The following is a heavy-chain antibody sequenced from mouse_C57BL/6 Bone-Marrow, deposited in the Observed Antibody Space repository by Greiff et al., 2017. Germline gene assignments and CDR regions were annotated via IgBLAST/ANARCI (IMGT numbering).Heavy chain of an antibody. CDR1: GYTFTSYW. CDR3: ARESKRGAMDY. D-gene: IGHD2-5*01. V-gene: IGHV1-64*01. CDR2: IHPNSGST. J-gene: IGHJ4*01. Sequence: QVQLQQPGAELVKPGASVKLSCKASGYTFTSYWMHWVKQRPGQGLEWIGMIHPNSGSTNYNEKFKSKATLTVDKSSSTAYMQLSSRTSEDSAVHYCARESKRGAMDYWGQGTSVTVSS.